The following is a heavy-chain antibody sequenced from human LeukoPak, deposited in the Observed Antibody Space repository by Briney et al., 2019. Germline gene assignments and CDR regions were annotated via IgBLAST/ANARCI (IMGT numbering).Heavy chain of an antibody. CDR3: TTDEDWNYARKDV. V-gene: IGHV3-15*04. CDR2: TVSEIDGGTT. Sequence: GALRLSCAASGFPVSSNYMSWVRQAPGKGLEWVGQTVSEIDGGTTDYAAPVKGRFTISRDDSKSTLYLQMNSLKIEDTAVYYCTTDEDWNYARKDVWGQGATVIVSS. CDR1: GFPVSSNY. D-gene: IGHD1-7*01. J-gene: IGHJ6*02.